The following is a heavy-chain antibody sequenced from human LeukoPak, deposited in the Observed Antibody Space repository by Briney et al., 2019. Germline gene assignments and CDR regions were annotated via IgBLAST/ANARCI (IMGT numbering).Heavy chain of an antibody. CDR2: ISWDGGST. D-gene: IGHD3-10*01. Sequence: GGSLRLSCAASGFTFDDYTMHWVRQAPGKGLEWVSLISWDGGSTYYADSVKGRFTISRDNSKNSLYLQMNSLRTEDTALYYCAKGPKGYGSARDYYYYMDVWGKGTTVTVSS. V-gene: IGHV3-43*01. J-gene: IGHJ6*03. CDR3: AKGPKGYGSARDYYYYMDV. CDR1: GFTFDDYT.